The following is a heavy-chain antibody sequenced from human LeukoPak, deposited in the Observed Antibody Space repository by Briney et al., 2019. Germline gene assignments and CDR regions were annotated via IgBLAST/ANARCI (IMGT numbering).Heavy chain of an antibody. J-gene: IGHJ4*02. CDR2: INSDGSST. D-gene: IGHD6-19*01. CDR1: GFTFSSYW. Sequence: PGGSLRLSCAASGFTFSSYWMHWVRQAPGKGLVWVSRINSDGSSTSYADSVKGRFTISRDNAKNTLYLQMNSLRAEDMALYYCAKGSIAVPFTERDYWGQGSLVTVSS. V-gene: IGHV3-74*01. CDR3: AKGSIAVPFTERDY.